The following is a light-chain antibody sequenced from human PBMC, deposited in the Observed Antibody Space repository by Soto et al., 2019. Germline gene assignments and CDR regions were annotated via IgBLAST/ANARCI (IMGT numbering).Light chain of an antibody. CDR3: CSYAGSYPFV. J-gene: IGLJ1*01. CDR1: SSDVGGYNY. CDR2: DVD. Sequence: QSALTQPRSVSGSPGQSVTISCTGTSSDVGGYNYVSWYQHHPGKAPKLMIYDVDKRPSGVPGRFSGSKSGNTASLTISGLQAEDDDDYYCCSYAGSYPFVFGTGTKVTVL. V-gene: IGLV2-11*01.